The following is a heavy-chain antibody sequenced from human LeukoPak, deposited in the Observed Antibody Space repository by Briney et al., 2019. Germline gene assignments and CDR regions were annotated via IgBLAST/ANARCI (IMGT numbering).Heavy chain of an antibody. D-gene: IGHD3-22*01. CDR2: IRSKSYGGTI. CDR1: GFTFGDSA. J-gene: IGHJ1*01. Sequence: GGSPRLSCTASGFTFGDSAMSWFRQAPGKGLEWVGFIRSKSYGGTIEYAASVKGRFTISREDSKSIAYLQMNSLKTEDTAVYYCTRGPPPPYYYDTSGYYYFQHWGQGTLVTVSS. CDR3: TRGPPPPYYYDTSGYYYFQH. V-gene: IGHV3-49*03.